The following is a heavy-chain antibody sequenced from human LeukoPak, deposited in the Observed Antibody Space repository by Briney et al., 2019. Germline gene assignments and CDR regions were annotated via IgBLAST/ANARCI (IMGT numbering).Heavy chain of an antibody. D-gene: IGHD3-16*02. CDR2: IYSGGST. V-gene: IGHV3-53*01. CDR1: GFTVSSNY. Sequence: GGSLRLSCAASGFTVSSNYMSWVRQAPGKGLEWVSVIYSGGSTYYADSVKGRFTISRDNSKNTLYLQMNSLRAEDTAVYYCARAMITFGGVIGPFDYWGQGTLVTASS. CDR3: ARAMITFGGVIGPFDY. J-gene: IGHJ4*02.